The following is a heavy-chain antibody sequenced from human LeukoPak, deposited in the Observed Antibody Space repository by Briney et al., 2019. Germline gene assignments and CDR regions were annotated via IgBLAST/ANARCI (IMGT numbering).Heavy chain of an antibody. Sequence: ASVKVSCKASGGTFSNYAFTWVRQAPGQGLEWMGWINPNSGGANYAQKFQGRVTMTRDTSISTAYMDLSSLRSDDTAVYYCARDYGGFCTSDNCYRTIFDYWGQGTLVTVSS. J-gene: IGHJ4*02. CDR1: GGTFSNYA. D-gene: IGHD2-2*02. CDR3: ARDYGGFCTSDNCYRTIFDY. V-gene: IGHV1-2*02. CDR2: INPNSGGA.